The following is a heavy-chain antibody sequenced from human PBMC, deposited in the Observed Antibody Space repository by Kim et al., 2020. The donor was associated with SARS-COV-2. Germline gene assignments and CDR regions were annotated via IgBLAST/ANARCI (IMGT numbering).Heavy chain of an antibody. Sequence: SETLSLTCSVSGVSIRSHYWSWVRQSPGKGLEWIGNFYYSGSITSKPSLGGRVTILADTSKNHFSLRMISVTAADTAVYFCAKLVWTNHYPYFMDVWGHGTTVAVSS. CDR1: GVSIRSHY. D-gene: IGHD2-21*01. CDR3: AKLVWTNHYPYFMDV. J-gene: IGHJ6*02. CDR2: FYYSGSI. V-gene: IGHV4-59*11.